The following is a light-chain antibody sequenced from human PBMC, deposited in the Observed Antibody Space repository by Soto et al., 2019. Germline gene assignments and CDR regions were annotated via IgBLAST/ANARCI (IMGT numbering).Light chain of an antibody. V-gene: IGKV1-5*01. CDR1: RSISNW. Sequence: IQMTQSPSTLSASVGARVTITCRSSRSISNWLAWYQQKPGRAPKLLIYDASSLQSGVPSRFSGSGSGTDFTLTISRLQPEDSATYYCQQTYTIPWTFGQGTKVDIK. J-gene: IGKJ1*01. CDR2: DAS. CDR3: QQTYTIPWT.